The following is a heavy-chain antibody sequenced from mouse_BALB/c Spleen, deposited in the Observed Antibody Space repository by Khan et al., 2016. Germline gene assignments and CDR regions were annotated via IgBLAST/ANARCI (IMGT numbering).Heavy chain of an antibody. Sequence: QVRLQQSGAELVKPGASVKLSCKASGYTFTEYIIHWVKQRSGQGLEWIGWFYPGSGSIKYNEKFKDKATLTADKSSSTVYMELSRLTSEDSAVYFCVGLEGRTMITTVYFDYWGQGTTLTVSS. V-gene: IGHV1-62-2*01. J-gene: IGHJ2*01. CDR1: GYTFTEYI. D-gene: IGHD2-4*01. CDR3: VGLEGRTMITTVYFDY. CDR2: FYPGSGSI.